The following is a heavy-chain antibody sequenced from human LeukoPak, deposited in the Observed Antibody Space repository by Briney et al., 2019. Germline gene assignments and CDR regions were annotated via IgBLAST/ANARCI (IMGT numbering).Heavy chain of an antibody. J-gene: IGHJ4*02. CDR2: IKQDGSEK. CDR1: GFTFSSYW. CDR3: ARDSHDGSDNFDY. V-gene: IGHV3-7*01. D-gene: IGHD5-24*01. Sequence: GGSPRLSCAASGFTFSSYWMSWVRQAPGKGLEWVANIKQDGSEKYYVDSVKGRFTISRDNAKNSLYLQMNSLRAEDTAVYYCARDSHDGSDNFDYWGQGTLVTVSS.